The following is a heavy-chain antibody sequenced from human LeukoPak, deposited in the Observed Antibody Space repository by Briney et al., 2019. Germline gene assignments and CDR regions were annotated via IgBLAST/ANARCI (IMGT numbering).Heavy chain of an antibody. J-gene: IGHJ4*02. Sequence: ASVKVSCKASGYTFISYGVSWVRQAPGQGPEWMGWISTYNGNTKYPQKFQGRVTLTTDTSTNTVYMELRSLRFDDTAIYYCARDSYHYGGSGYLDEYWGQGTLVTVSS. CDR2: ISTYNGNT. V-gene: IGHV1-18*01. CDR1: GYTFISYG. CDR3: ARDSYHYGGSGYLDEY. D-gene: IGHD3-22*01.